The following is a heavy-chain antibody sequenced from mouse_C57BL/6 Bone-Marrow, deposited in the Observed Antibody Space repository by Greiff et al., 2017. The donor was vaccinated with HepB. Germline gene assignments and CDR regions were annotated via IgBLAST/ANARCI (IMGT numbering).Heavy chain of an antibody. V-gene: IGHV7-3*01. J-gene: IGHJ1*03. CDR2: IRNKANGYTT. D-gene: IGHD1-1*01. Sequence: EVQLVESGGGLVQPGGSLSLSCAASGFTFTDYYMSWVRQPPGKALEWLGFIRNKANGYTTEYSASVKGRFIVSRDTSQSILYLQMNALRAEDTAIYYCARDGGYGSKDWYFDVWGTGTTVTVSS. CDR3: ARDGGYGSKDWYFDV. CDR1: GFTFTDYY.